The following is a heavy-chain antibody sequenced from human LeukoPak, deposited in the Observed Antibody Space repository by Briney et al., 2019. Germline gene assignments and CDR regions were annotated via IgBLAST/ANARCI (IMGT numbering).Heavy chain of an antibody. CDR2: MNPNSGNT. CDR3: ARVLNMVRGVIIGY. J-gene: IGHJ4*02. CDR1: GYTFTSYD. V-gene: IGHV1-8*01. Sequence: ASVKVSCKASGYTFTSYDINWVRQATGQGLEWMGWMNPNSGNTGYAQKFQGRVTMTRNTSISTAYMELSSLRSEDTAVYYCARVLNMVRGVIIGYWGQGTLVTVSS. D-gene: IGHD3-10*01.